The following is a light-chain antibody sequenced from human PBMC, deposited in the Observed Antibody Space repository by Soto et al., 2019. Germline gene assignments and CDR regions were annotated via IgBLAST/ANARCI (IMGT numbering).Light chain of an antibody. CDR1: QSSSSSY. V-gene: IGKV3-20*01. CDR3: QQYVGPRFT. CDR2: GTS. Sequence: EIVFTQSPGTLSLSPGERATLSCRASQSSSSSYLAWYQQRRGQPPRLLIYGTSKRATGIPDRFSGSGFDKDFTLTISRLDPEDSAVYYCQQYVGPRFTFGQGTRLEIK. J-gene: IGKJ5*01.